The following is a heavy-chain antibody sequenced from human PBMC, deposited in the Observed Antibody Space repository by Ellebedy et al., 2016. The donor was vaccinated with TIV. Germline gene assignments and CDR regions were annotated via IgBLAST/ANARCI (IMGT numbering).Heavy chain of an antibody. CDR3: ARDPWTDDYNDYGAFDI. D-gene: IGHD4-17*01. Sequence: PGGSLRLSCAASGFTFSSYSMNWVRQAPGKGLEWVSYISSSSSTIYYADSVKGRFTIPRDNAKNSLYLQVNSLTAEDTAVYYCARDPWTDDYNDYGAFDIWGQGTMVTVSS. V-gene: IGHV3-48*04. CDR2: ISSSSSTI. CDR1: GFTFSSYS. J-gene: IGHJ3*02.